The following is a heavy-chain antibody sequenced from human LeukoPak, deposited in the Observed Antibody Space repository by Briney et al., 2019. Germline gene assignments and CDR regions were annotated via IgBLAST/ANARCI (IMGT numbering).Heavy chain of an antibody. Sequence: ASVKVSCKASGGTFSSYAISWVRQAPGQGLEWMGGIIPIFGTANYAQKFQGRVTITTDESTSTAYMELSSLRSEDTAVYYCARDYCSSTSCYRGIFDYWGQGTLVTVSS. J-gene: IGHJ4*02. D-gene: IGHD2-2*01. CDR3: ARDYCSSTSCYRGIFDY. V-gene: IGHV1-69*05. CDR1: GGTFSSYA. CDR2: IIPIFGTA.